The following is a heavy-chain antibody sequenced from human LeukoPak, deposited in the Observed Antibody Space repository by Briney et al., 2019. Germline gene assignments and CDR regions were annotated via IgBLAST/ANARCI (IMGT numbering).Heavy chain of an antibody. CDR1: GFTFSSYS. CDR3: ARDDAFDI. Sequence: GGSLRLSCAASGFTFSSYSMNWGRQPPGRGLEWVSSISSISSYIYYADSVKGRFTISRDNAKNSLYLQMNSLRAEDTAVYYCARDDAFDIWGQGTMVTVSS. V-gene: IGHV3-21*01. CDR2: ISSISSYI. J-gene: IGHJ3*02.